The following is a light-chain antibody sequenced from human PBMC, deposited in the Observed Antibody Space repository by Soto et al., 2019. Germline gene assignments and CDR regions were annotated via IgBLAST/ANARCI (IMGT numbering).Light chain of an antibody. CDR2: GAS. J-gene: IGKJ4*01. CDR1: QSVSSSY. Sequence: DIVLTQSPGTLSLSPGERATLSCRASQSVSSSYLAWYQQKPGPAPRLLIYGASTRATGIPTRFSGSGSGTDFTLTISRLEPEDFATYYCQQYNSYFGGGTKVDIK. V-gene: IGKV3-20*01. CDR3: QQYNSY.